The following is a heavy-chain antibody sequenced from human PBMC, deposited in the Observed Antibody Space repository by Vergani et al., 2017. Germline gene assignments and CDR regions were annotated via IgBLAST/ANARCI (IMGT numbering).Heavy chain of an antibody. D-gene: IGHD3-10*01. CDR3: AREGSYYYGSGSIVN. CDR2: IYHSGST. J-gene: IGHJ4*02. CDR1: GGSLSSGGYS. V-gene: IGHV4-30-2*01. Sequence: QLQLQESGSGLVKPSQTLSLTCAVSGGSLSSGGYSWSWIRQPPGKGLEWIGYIYHSGSTYYNPSLKSRVTISVDRSKNQFSLKLSSVTAADTAVYYCAREGSYYYGSGSIVNWGQGTLVTVSS.